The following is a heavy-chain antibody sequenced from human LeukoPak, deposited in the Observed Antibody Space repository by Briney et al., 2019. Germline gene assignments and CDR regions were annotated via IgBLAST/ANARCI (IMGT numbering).Heavy chain of an antibody. CDR3: AVALGNGDSFIWFDP. Sequence: GESLKISCKGSGYSFTSYWIGWVRQMPGKGLEWMGIIYPGDSDTRYSPSFQGQVTISADKSISTAYLQWSSLKASDTAMYYCAVALGNGDSFIWFDPWGQGTLVTVSS. V-gene: IGHV5-51*01. CDR2: IYPGDSDT. CDR1: GYSFTSYW. J-gene: IGHJ5*02. D-gene: IGHD4-17*01.